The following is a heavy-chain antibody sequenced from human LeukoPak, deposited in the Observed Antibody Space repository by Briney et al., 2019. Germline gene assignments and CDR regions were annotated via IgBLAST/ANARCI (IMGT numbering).Heavy chain of an antibody. D-gene: IGHD3-10*01. CDR3: AKDYGSGSYSFDY. CDR2: ISSSSSTI. CDR1: GFTFSSYS. Sequence: PGGSLRLSCAASGFTFSSYSMNWVRQAPGKGLEWVSYISSSSSTIYYADSVKGRFTISRDNAKYSLYLEMNSLRAEDTAVYYCAKDYGSGSYSFDYWGQGTLVTVSS. J-gene: IGHJ4*02. V-gene: IGHV3-48*04.